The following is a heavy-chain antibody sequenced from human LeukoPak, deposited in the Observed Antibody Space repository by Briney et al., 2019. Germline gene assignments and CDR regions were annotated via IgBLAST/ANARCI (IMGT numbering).Heavy chain of an antibody. D-gene: IGHD1-26*01. Sequence: GGSLRLSCAASGFTFSSYAMSWVRQAPGKGLEWVSGISNGAGSTYYADSVKGRFTISRDNSKNTLGLEMNSLRAEDTAVYFCAKDVGGYSFTYWSGCFAHWGQGALVTVSS. CDR1: GFTFSSYA. V-gene: IGHV3-23*01. CDR2: ISNGAGST. CDR3: AKDVGGYSFTYWSGCFAH. J-gene: IGHJ4*02.